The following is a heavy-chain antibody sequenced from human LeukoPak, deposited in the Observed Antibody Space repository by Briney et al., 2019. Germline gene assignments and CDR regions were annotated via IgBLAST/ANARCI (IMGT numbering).Heavy chain of an antibody. CDR1: GGTFSSYA. CDR3: AKETYSSGSYIDS. Sequence: SVKVSCKASGGTFSSYAISWVRQAPGQGLEWMGGIIPIFGTANYAQKFQGRVTITADESTSTAYMELSSLRSEDTAVYYCAKETYSSGSYIDSWGQGTLVTVSS. J-gene: IGHJ4*02. CDR2: IIPIFGTA. D-gene: IGHD6-19*01. V-gene: IGHV1-69*13.